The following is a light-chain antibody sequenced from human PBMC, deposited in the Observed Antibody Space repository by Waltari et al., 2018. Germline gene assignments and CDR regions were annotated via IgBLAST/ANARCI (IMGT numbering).Light chain of an antibody. Sequence: DIQMTQPPSTLSASVGDRVTITCRASQSISNWLAWYQQKPGKAPKLLIYKASTLESGVPSRFSGSESGTEFTLTISSLQPDDFATYYCQQYNSYSLLTFGGGTKVEIK. V-gene: IGKV1-5*03. J-gene: IGKJ4*01. CDR1: QSISNW. CDR3: QQYNSYSLLT. CDR2: KAS.